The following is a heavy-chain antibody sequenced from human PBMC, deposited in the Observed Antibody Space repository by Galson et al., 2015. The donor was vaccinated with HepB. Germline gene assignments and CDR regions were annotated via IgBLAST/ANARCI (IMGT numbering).Heavy chain of an antibody. CDR2: INAGNGNT. V-gene: IGHV1-3*01. Sequence: SVKVSCKASGYTFTSYAMHWVRQAPGQRLEWMGWINAGNGNTKYSQKFQGRVTITRDTSASTAYMELSSLRSEDTAVYYCASPTGGAVAAPAYYYYGMDVWGQGTTVTVSS. D-gene: IGHD6-19*01. CDR3: ASPTGGAVAAPAYYYYGMDV. J-gene: IGHJ6*02. CDR1: GYTFTSYA.